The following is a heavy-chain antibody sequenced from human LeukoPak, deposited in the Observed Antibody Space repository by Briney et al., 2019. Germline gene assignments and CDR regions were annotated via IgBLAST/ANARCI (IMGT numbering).Heavy chain of an antibody. CDR2: INPNSGGT. Sequence: ASVKVSCKASGYTFTGYYMHWVRQAPGQGLEWMGWINPNSGGTNYAQEFQGWVTMTRDTSISTAYMELSRLRSDDTAVYYCARAFGDGSGSEFDYWGQGTLVTVSS. D-gene: IGHD3-10*01. CDR1: GYTFTGYY. J-gene: IGHJ4*02. V-gene: IGHV1-2*04. CDR3: ARAFGDGSGSEFDY.